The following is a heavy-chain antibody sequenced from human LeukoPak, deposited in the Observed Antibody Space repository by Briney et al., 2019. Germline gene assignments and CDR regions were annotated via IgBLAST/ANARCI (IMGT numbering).Heavy chain of an antibody. V-gene: IGHV1-69*05. CDR1: GGTFSSYA. Sequence: SVKVSCKASGGTFSSYAISWVRQAPGQGLEWMGGIIPIFGTANYAQKFQGRVTITTDEFTSTAYMELSSLRSEDTAVYYCARAPSIAARRGMWCFDYWGQGTLVTVSS. D-gene: IGHD6-6*01. CDR3: ARAPSIAARRGMWCFDY. J-gene: IGHJ4*02. CDR2: IIPIFGTA.